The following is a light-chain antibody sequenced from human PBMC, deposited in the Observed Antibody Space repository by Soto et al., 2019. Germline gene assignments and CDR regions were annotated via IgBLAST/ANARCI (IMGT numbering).Light chain of an antibody. Sequence: EIVLTQSPATLSLSPGERATLSCRASQSVSSYLAWYQQKPGQAPRLLIYDASNRATGIPARFSGSGSGTDFTLTISSLEPDDFAVYYCQQRSNWPRLFTFGPGTKVDIK. CDR3: QQRSNWPRLFT. CDR2: DAS. V-gene: IGKV3-11*01. CDR1: QSVSSY. J-gene: IGKJ3*01.